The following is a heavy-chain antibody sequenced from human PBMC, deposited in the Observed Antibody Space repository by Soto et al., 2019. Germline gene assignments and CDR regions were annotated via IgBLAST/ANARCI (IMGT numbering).Heavy chain of an antibody. CDR3: SREWFAELLWGWFDP. V-gene: IGHV3-30*04. J-gene: IGHJ5*02. D-gene: IGHD3-10*01. CDR2: ISYDGRNV. Sequence: QVQLVESGGGVVQPGRSLRLSCAASGFTFSSYAMHWVRQAPGKGLEWVAVISYDGRNVYYADSVKGRFTISRDNSKNTVYLQLNSLIDEDTAVYYCSREWFAELLWGWFDPWGQGTLVTGSS. CDR1: GFTFSSYA.